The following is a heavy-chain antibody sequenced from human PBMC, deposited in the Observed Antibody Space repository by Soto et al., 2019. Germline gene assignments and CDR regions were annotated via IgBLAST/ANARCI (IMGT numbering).Heavy chain of an antibody. V-gene: IGHV1-3*01. D-gene: IGHD6-19*01. CDR3: ARDPHHQWLPTYYYYGMDV. J-gene: IGHJ6*02. CDR2: INAGNGNT. Sequence: EASVKVSCKASGYTFSSYAMHWVRQAPGQRLEWMGWINAGNGNTKYSQKFQGRVSITRDTSASTAYMELSSLRSEDTAVYYCARDPHHQWLPTYYYYGMDVWGQGTTVTVSS. CDR1: GYTFSSYA.